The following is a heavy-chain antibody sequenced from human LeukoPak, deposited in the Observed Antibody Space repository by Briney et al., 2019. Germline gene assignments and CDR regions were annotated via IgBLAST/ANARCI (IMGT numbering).Heavy chain of an antibody. CDR2: INHSGST. D-gene: IGHD1-26*01. CDR3: ARGLLPALDY. V-gene: IGHV4-34*01. CDR1: GGSFSGYY. Sequence: SETLSLTCAVYGGSFSGYYWSWIRQPPGKGLEWIGEINHSGSTNHNPSLKSRVTISVDTSKNQFSLKLSSVTAADTAVYYCARGLLPALDYWGQGTLVTVSS. J-gene: IGHJ4*02.